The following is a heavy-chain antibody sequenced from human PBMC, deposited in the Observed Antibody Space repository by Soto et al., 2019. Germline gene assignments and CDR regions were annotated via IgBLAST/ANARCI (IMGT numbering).Heavy chain of an antibody. V-gene: IGHV3-21*01. CDR1: GFTFSRYI. J-gene: IGHJ3*01. Sequence: GGSLRLSCADSGFTFSRYIMHWVRQAPGQGLEWIATISSTSTNIYYADSVKGRITISRDNPKNSLSLQMDSLRREDTAVYYCTRGIASSSLVTFDVWGQGTMVTVSS. D-gene: IGHD2-21*01. CDR3: TRGIASSSLVTFDV. CDR2: ISSTSTNI.